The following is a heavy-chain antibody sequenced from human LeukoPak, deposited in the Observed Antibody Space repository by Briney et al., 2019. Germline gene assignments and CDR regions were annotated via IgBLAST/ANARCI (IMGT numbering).Heavy chain of an antibody. CDR2: IRYDGSNK. V-gene: IGHV3-30*02. CDR3: AKTNEPPAYDILTGYYGHDWFDP. D-gene: IGHD3-9*01. CDR1: GFTFSSYG. J-gene: IGHJ5*02. Sequence: PGGSLRLSCAASGFTFSSYGMHWVRQAPGKGLEWVAFIRYDGSNKYYADSVKGRFTISRDNSKNTLYLQMNSLRAEDTAVYYCAKTNEPPAYDILTGYYGHDWFDPWGQGTLVTVSS.